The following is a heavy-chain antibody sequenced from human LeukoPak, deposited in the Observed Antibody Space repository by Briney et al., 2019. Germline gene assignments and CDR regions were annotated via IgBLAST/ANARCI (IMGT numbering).Heavy chain of an antibody. J-gene: IGHJ4*02. D-gene: IGHD6-19*01. CDR1: GGSISSYY. CDR2: IYYSGST. V-gene: IGHV4-59*12. Sequence: SETLSLTCTVSGGSISSYYWNWIRQPPGKGLEWIGYIYYSGSTNYNPSLKSRVTISVDTSKNQFSLKLSSVTAADTAVYYCAKDLEQWPTSSNDYWGQRTLLTVSS. CDR3: AKDLEQWPTSSNDY.